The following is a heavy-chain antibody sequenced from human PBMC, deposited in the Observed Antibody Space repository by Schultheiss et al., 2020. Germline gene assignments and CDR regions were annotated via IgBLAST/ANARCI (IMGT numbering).Heavy chain of an antibody. CDR3: ARDRFYGSGPLDV. CDR1: GGSFSGYY. D-gene: IGHD3-10*01. CDR2: INHSGST. Sequence: SATLSLTCAVYGGSFSGYYWGWIRQPPGKGLEWIGEINHSGSTKYNSSLKSRATVSVDTSKNQFSLKLSSVTAADTAVYYCARDRFYGSGPLDVWGQGTTVTGSS. J-gene: IGHJ6*02. V-gene: IGHV4-34*01.